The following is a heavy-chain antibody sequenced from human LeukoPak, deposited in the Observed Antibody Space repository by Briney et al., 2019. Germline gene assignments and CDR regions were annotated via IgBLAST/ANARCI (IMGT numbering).Heavy chain of an antibody. Sequence: SETLSLTCAVSGVSISSGGYSWSWIRQPPGKGLEWIGYIYHSGSTYYNPSLKSRVTISVDRSKNQFSLKLSSVTAADTAVYYCARSYYDLWSGYYPFDYWGQGTLVTVSS. CDR2: IYHSGST. CDR1: GVSISSGGYS. CDR3: ARSYYDLWSGYYPFDY. V-gene: IGHV4-30-2*01. J-gene: IGHJ4*02. D-gene: IGHD3-3*01.